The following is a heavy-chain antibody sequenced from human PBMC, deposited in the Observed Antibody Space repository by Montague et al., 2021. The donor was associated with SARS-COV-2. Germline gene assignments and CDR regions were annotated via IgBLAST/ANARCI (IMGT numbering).Heavy chain of an antibody. CDR2: IYWDDDR. CDR3: VYSIKFRRSGSCYGSRCYHFDS. Sequence: PVLVKPTQTLTLTCTFSGFSRSTSGVGVAWIRQPPGKALEWLAIIYWDDDRRYSPSLECGLTITKDTPKNQVVLTMTDMDPGDTATYHCVYSIKFRRSGSCYGSRCYHFDSWGQGALVNVSS. CDR1: GFSRSTSGVG. V-gene: IGHV2-5*02. D-gene: IGHD3-22*01. J-gene: IGHJ4*02.